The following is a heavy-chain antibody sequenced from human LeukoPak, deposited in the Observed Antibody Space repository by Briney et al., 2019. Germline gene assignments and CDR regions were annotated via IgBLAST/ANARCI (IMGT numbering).Heavy chain of an antibody. Sequence: ASVKVSCKASGGTFSSYAISWVRQAPGQGLEWMGRIIPILGIANYAQKFQGRVTITADKSTSTAYMELSSLRSEDTAVYYCARDPRGIADGFDYWGQGTLVTVSS. CDR1: GGTFSSYA. CDR3: ARDPRGIADGFDY. J-gene: IGHJ4*02. V-gene: IGHV1-69*04. CDR2: IIPILGIA. D-gene: IGHD6-13*01.